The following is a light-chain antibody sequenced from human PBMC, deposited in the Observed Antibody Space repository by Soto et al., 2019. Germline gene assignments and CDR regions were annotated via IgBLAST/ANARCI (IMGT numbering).Light chain of an antibody. CDR1: SSNIGSNY. J-gene: IGLJ2*01. CDR3: AAWDDSLSGPV. V-gene: IGLV1-47*01. Sequence: QPVLTQPPSASGTPGQRVTISCSGRSSNIGSNYVYWYQHLPGTAPKLLIYRNNQRPSGVPDRFSGSKSGTSASLAISGLRSEDEADYYCAAWDDSLSGPVFGGGTKLTVL. CDR2: RNN.